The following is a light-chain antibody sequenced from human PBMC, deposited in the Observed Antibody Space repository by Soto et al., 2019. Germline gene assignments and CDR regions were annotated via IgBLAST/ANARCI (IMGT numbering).Light chain of an antibody. J-gene: IGKJ2*03. Sequence: DIVMTQSPASLAVSLGERATINCKSSQSVFYSVNSKNYLGWFQQKPGQPPKLLIYWASMRESGVPDRFSGSGSGRDFNLTISCVQAEDVALSYFQLYQSLPSCFGKGSNREI. V-gene: IGKV4-1*01. CDR1: QSVFYSVNSKNY. CDR2: WAS. CDR3: QLYQSLPSC.